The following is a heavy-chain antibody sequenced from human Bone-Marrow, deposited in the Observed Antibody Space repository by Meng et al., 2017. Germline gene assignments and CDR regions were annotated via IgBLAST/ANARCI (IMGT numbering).Heavy chain of an antibody. CDR2: INHSGST. Sequence: QGQLQQWGAGLLKPSETLSLTCVASGGSFSDYYWSWIHQPPGKGLEWIGEINHSGSTNYNPSLESRATISVDTSQNNLSLKLSSVTAADSAVYYCARGPTTMAHDFDYWGQGTLVTVSS. CDR3: ARGPTTMAHDFDY. V-gene: IGHV4-34*01. D-gene: IGHD4-11*01. CDR1: GGSFSDYY. J-gene: IGHJ4*02.